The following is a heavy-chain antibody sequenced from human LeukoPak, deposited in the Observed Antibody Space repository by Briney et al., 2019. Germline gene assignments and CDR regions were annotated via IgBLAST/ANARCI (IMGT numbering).Heavy chain of an antibody. CDR2: IYPGDSDT. CDR3: ARPHYDFWSGDAFDI. V-gene: IGHV5-51*01. Sequence: GESLEISCKGSGYSFTSYWIGWVRQVPGKGLEWMGIIYPGDSDTRYSPSFQGQVTISADKSISTAYLQWSSLKASDTAMYYCARPHYDFWSGDAFDIWGQGTMVTVSS. J-gene: IGHJ3*02. D-gene: IGHD3-3*01. CDR1: GYSFTSYW.